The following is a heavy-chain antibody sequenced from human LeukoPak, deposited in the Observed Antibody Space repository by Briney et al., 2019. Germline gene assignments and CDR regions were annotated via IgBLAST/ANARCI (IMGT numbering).Heavy chain of an antibody. D-gene: IGHD3-3*01. V-gene: IGHV3-21*04. CDR1: GFTFTTYS. Sequence: GGSLRLSCEASGFTFTTYSMTWVRQAPGKGLEWVSIISSGSSAIFSADALKGRFTISRDNAKNSLFLQMNSLRAEDTAFYYCARHDFWSGFKGGDYWGQGTLVTVSS. J-gene: IGHJ4*02. CDR3: ARHDFWSGFKGGDY. CDR2: ISSGSSAI.